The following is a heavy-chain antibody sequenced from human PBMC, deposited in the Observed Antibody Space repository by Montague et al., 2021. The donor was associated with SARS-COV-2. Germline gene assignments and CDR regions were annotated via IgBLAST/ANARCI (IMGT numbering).Heavy chain of an antibody. CDR2: VNQSGTT. CDR3: ARGRRPVVVPVAGPAGGAFDI. Sequence: SETLSFTCAVSGGSFSNYYWSWIRQPPGKGLEWIGEVNQSGTTIYNPSVKSGVTISEDASKNQFYLRLNSVTAADTAVYYCARGRRPVVVPVAGPAGGAFDIWGQGTMVTVSS. V-gene: IGHV4-34*01. J-gene: IGHJ3*02. CDR1: GGSFSNYY. D-gene: IGHD2-2*01.